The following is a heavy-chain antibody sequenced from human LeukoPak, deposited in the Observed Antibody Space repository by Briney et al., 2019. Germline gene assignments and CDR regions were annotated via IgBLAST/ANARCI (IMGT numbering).Heavy chain of an antibody. V-gene: IGHV3-21*01. CDR2: IGSSSSYI. CDR3: ARDREYGFDY. Sequence: PGGSLRLSCAASGFTFSSYSMNWVRQAPGKGLEWVSSIGSSSSYIYYADSVKGRFTISRDNAKNSLYLQMNSLRAEDTAVYYCARDREYGFDYWGQGTLVTVSS. CDR1: GFTFSSYS. D-gene: IGHD3-10*01. J-gene: IGHJ4*02.